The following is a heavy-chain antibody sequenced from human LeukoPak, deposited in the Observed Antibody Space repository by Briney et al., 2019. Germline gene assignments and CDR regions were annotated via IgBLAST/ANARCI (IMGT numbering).Heavy chain of an antibody. J-gene: IGHJ4*02. V-gene: IGHV3-53*01. D-gene: IGHD6-19*01. CDR2: IYSGGST. CDR3: AKDLQEGSSGWHYRYFDY. CDR1: GFTVSSNY. Sequence: SGGSLRLSCADSGFTVSSNYMRWVRQAPGKGLEWVSVIYSGGSTHYADSVKGRFTISRDNSKITLYLQMNSLRAEDTAVYYCAKDLQEGSSGWHYRYFDYWGQGTLVTVSS.